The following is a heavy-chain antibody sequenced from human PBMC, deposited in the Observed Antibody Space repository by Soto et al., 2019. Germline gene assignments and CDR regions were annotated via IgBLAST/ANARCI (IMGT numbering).Heavy chain of an antibody. Sequence: GGSLRLSCAASGFTFSSYSMNWVRQAPGKGLEWVSSISSSSSYIYYADSVKGRFTISRDNAKNSLYLQMNSLRAEDTAVYYCARGHNWNYVGSGQNDWGQGTLVTVSS. D-gene: IGHD1-7*01. CDR1: GFTFSSYS. CDR2: ISSSSSYI. J-gene: IGHJ4*02. CDR3: ARGHNWNYVGSGQND. V-gene: IGHV3-21*01.